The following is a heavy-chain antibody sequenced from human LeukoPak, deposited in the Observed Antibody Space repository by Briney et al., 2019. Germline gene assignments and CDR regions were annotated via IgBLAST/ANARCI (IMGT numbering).Heavy chain of an antibody. D-gene: IGHD4-17*01. CDR2: ITINGGST. CDR1: GFTFSTHA. J-gene: IGHJ6*02. CDR3: ARAIYGDYASTDYYYYYGLDV. Sequence: PGGSLRLSCVASGFTFSTHAMRWVRQAPGKGLEYVSGITINGGSTYYLNSVKGRFTVSRDNSKNTLFLQMRAEDMAVYYCARAIYGDYASTDYYYYYGLDVWGQGTTVTVSS. V-gene: IGHV3-64*01.